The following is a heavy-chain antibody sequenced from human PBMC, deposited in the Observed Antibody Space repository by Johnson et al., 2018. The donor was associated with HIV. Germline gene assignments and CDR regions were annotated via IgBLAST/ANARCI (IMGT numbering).Heavy chain of an antibody. D-gene: IGHD1-26*01. CDR1: GLTFSNYA. CDR2: IGASGGRT. J-gene: IGHJ3*02. CDR3: ARGRPWGWELRRDAFDI. V-gene: IGHV3-23*04. Sequence: VQLVESGGGLVQPGGSLRLSCAASGLTFSNYAMSWVRQGPGKGLEWVSAIGASGGRTFYADSVKGRFTISRDNSKNILYLQMNSLRAEDTAVYYCARGRPWGWELRRDAFDIWGQGTMVTV.